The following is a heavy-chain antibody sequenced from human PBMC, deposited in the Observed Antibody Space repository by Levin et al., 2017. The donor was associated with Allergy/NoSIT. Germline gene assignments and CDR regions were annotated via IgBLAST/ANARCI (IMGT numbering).Heavy chain of an antibody. CDR1: GGSISSGGYY. V-gene: IGHV4-31*03. Sequence: SETLSLTCTVSGGSISSGGYYWSWIRQHPGKGLEWIGYIYYSGSTYYNPSLKSRVTISVDTSKNQFSLKLSSVTAADTAVYYCARAREVVQGAFGVRSGGTGFDYWGQGTLVTVSS. CDR3: ARAREVVQGAFGVRSGGTGFDY. D-gene: IGHD3-10*01. J-gene: IGHJ4*02. CDR2: IYYSGST.